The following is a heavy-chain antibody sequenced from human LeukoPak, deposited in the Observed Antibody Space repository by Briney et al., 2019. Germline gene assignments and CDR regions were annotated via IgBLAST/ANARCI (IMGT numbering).Heavy chain of an antibody. CDR3: ARSQGYYYGSGSYYNPTTGFDP. D-gene: IGHD3-10*01. CDR2: INQSGST. CDR1: GGSFSGYY. V-gene: IGHV4-34*01. J-gene: IGHJ5*02. Sequence: SETLSLTCAVYGGSFSGYYWSWIRQPPGKGLEWIGEINQSGSTSYNPSLKSRVTISVDTSKNQFSLKLSSVTAADTAVYYCARSQGYYYGSGSYYNPTTGFDPWGQGTLVTVSS.